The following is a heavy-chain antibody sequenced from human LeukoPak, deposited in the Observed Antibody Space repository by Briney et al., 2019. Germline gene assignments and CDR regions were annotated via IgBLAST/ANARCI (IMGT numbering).Heavy chain of an antibody. CDR1: GYTFTSYD. Sequence: ASVKVSCKASGYTFTSYDINWVRQATGQGLEWMGWMNPNSGNTGYAQKFQGRVTMTRNTSISTAYMELSSLRSDDTAVYYCARGEEVDIVVVPAAKGPWFDPWGQGTLVTVSS. CDR3: ARGEEVDIVVVPAAKGPWFDP. CDR2: MNPNSGNT. J-gene: IGHJ5*02. D-gene: IGHD2-2*03. V-gene: IGHV1-8*01.